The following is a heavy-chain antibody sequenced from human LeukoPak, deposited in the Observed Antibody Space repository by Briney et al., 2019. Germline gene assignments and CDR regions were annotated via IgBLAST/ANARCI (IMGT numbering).Heavy chain of an antibody. D-gene: IGHD3-10*01. CDR2: IRSKAYGGTT. CDR3: TQSVRGVFFRPGYAFDI. CDR1: GFTFGDYA. J-gene: IGHJ3*02. Sequence: GGSLRLSCTASGFTFGDYAMSWVRQAPGKGLEWVGFIRSKAYGGTTEYAASVKGRFTISRDDSKSIAYLQMNSLKTEGTAVYYCTQSVRGVFFRPGYAFDIWGQGTMVTVSS. V-gene: IGHV3-49*04.